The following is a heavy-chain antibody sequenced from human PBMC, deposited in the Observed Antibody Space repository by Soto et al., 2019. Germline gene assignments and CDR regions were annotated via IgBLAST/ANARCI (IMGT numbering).Heavy chain of an antibody. CDR2: SSSSSSYI. CDR1: GFTFSSYS. V-gene: IGHV3-21*01. CDR3: ARDPGVRGGGWFDP. D-gene: IGHD3-10*01. Sequence: EVQLVESGGGLVKPGGSLRLSCAASGFTFSSYSMNWVRQAPGKGLEWGSSSSSSSSYIYYAASLKGRFTISRDNAKNSMYLQMNSLRAEDTAVYYCARDPGVRGGGWFDPWGQGTLVTVSS. J-gene: IGHJ5*02.